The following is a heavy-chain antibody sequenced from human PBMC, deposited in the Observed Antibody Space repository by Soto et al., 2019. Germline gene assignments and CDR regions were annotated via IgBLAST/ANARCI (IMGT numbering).Heavy chain of an antibody. J-gene: IGHJ6*02. CDR1: GGSVSSGSHY. Sequence: SETLSLTCIVSGGSVSSGSHYWSWIRQPPGKGLEWIGYIHYSGSTSYNPSLESRVTISVDTSKNQFSLKLSSVTAADTAVYYCASLYGSGSHYYCYGMYVSGQGTTVPVS. CDR3: ASLYGSGSHYYCYGMYV. V-gene: IGHV4-61*01. D-gene: IGHD3-10*01. CDR2: IHYSGST.